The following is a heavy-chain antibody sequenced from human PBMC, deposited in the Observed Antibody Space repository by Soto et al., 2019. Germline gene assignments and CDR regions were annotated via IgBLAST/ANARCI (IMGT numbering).Heavy chain of an antibody. V-gene: IGHV1-69*01. D-gene: IGHD6-13*01. CDR2: IIPIFGTA. J-gene: IGHJ4*02. CDR3: ARTQDSSSWYSKYYFDY. CDR1: GGTFSSYA. Sequence: QVQLVQSGAEVKKPGSSVQVYCKASGGTFSSYAISWVRQAPGQGLEWMGGIIPIFGTANYAQKFQGRVTITADESTSTAYIELSSLRSEDTAVYYCARTQDSSSWYSKYYFDYWGQGTLVTVSS.